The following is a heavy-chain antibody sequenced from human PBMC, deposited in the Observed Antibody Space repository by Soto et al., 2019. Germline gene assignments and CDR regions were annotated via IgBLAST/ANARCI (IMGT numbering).Heavy chain of an antibody. CDR3: ARRTVHYYDSSGYTNWFDP. CDR2: IYHSGTT. Sequence: PSETLSLTCTVSGGSMRSDNYFWSWIRQPPGKGLEWIGYIYHSGTTYYNPSLKSRVTISVDRSKNQFSLKLSSVTAADTAVYYCARRTVHYYDSSGYTNWFDPWGQGTLVTVSS. D-gene: IGHD3-22*01. V-gene: IGHV4-30-2*01. J-gene: IGHJ5*02. CDR1: GGSMRSDNYF.